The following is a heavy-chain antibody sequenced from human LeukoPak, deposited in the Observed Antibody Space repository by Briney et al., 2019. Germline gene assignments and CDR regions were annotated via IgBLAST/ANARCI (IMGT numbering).Heavy chain of an antibody. CDR2: INPNSGGT. CDR1: GYTFTGYY. V-gene: IGHV1-2*06. Sequence: ASVKVSCKASGYTFTGYYMHWVRQAPGQGLEWMGRINPNSGGTNYAQKFQGRVTMTRDMSISTAYMEVSRLRYDDTAVYYCALGGDTAMDTSTFDYWGQGTLVTVSS. J-gene: IGHJ4*02. CDR3: ALGGDTAMDTSTFDY. D-gene: IGHD5-18*01.